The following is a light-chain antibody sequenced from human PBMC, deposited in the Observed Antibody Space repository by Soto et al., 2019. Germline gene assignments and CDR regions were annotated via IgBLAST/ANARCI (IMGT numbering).Light chain of an antibody. Sequence: QSVLTQPRSVSGSPGQSVTISCTGTSSDVGGYDYVSWYQQHPGKAPKLMIFDVSKRPSGVPDRFSASKSGNTASLTISGHQAEDEADYYCCSYAGSYTDVFATGTKVPVL. CDR1: SSDVGGYDY. J-gene: IGLJ1*01. V-gene: IGLV2-11*01. CDR3: CSYAGSYTDV. CDR2: DVS.